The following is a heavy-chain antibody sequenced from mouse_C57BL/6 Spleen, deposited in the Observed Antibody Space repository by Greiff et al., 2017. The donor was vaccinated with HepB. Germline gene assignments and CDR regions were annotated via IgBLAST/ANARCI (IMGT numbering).Heavy chain of an antibody. J-gene: IGHJ2*01. CDR2: INPGSGGT. Sequence: QVQLQQSGAELVRPGTSVKVSCKASGYAFTNYLIEWVKQRPGQGLEWIGVINPGSGGTNYNEKFKGKATLTADKSSSTAYMQLSSLTSEDSAVYFCAGGNYRGYWGQGTTLTVSS. D-gene: IGHD2-1*01. CDR3: AGGNYRGY. V-gene: IGHV1-54*01. CDR1: GYAFTNYL.